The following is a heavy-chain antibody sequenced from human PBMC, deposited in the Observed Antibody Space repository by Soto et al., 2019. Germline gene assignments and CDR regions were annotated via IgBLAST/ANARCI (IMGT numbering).Heavy chain of an antibody. J-gene: IGHJ4*02. D-gene: IGHD3-3*01. CDR2: IIPSGGST. CDR3: AKDKDFWSGYYSHFEY. V-gene: IGHV3-23*01. CDR1: GFTFSNYA. Sequence: PGGSLRLSCAASGFTFSNYAMSWVRHSPGKWLEWVSTIIPSGGSTYYADSVKGRFTLSRDNSKNTLYLQMNSLRAEDTAVYYCAKDKDFWSGYYSHFEYWGQGTLGNVSS.